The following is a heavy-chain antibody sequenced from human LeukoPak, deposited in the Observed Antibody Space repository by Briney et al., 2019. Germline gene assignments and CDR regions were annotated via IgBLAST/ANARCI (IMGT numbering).Heavy chain of an antibody. Sequence: ASVKVSCKASRYTFTGYYMHCVRQAPGQGREWMGWINPNSGGTNYAQKFQGRVTMTRDTSLSTAYMELSRLRSDDTAVYYCARGGSGRDYYYYYMDVWGKGTTVTVSS. V-gene: IGHV1-2*02. J-gene: IGHJ6*03. CDR2: INPNSGGT. CDR1: RYTFTGYY. D-gene: IGHD3-10*01. CDR3: ARGGSGRDYYYYYMDV.